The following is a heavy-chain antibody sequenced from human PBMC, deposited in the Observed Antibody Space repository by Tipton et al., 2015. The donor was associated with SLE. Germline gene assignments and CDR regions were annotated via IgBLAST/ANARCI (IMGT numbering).Heavy chain of an antibody. V-gene: IGHV4-4*02. CDR2: IYHTENT. CDR3: TRVPRYNWNYIAD. D-gene: IGHD1-7*01. J-gene: IGHJ4*02. Sequence: TLSLTCVVSGGSISSNNWWTWVRQPPGKGLEWIGEIYHTENTNYNPSLKSRVSISVDKSKNQFSLKLNSVTAADTAVYHCTRVPRYNWNYIADWGQGTLVSVSS. CDR1: GGSISSNNW.